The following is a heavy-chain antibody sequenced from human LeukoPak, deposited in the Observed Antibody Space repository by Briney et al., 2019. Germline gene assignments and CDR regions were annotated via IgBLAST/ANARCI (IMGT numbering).Heavy chain of an antibody. CDR2: INPSGGST. J-gene: IGHJ3*02. D-gene: IGHD5-18*01. CDR1: GYTFTGYY. CDR3: ARDSGDTAMGLDAFDI. V-gene: IGHV1-46*01. Sequence: ASVKVSCKASGYTFTGYYMHWVRQAPGQGLEWMGIINPSGGSTSYAQKFQGRVTMTRDTSTSTVYMELSSLRSEDTAVYYCARDSGDTAMGLDAFDIWGQGTMVTVSS.